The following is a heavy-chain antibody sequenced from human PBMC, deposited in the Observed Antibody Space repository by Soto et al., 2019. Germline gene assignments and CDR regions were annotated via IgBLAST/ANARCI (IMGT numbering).Heavy chain of an antibody. J-gene: IGHJ4*02. CDR2: IIPIFGTA. CDR3: ARALGLWFGELLDY. D-gene: IGHD3-10*01. CDR1: GGTFSSYA. Sequence: QVQLVQSGAEVKKPGSSVKVSCKASGGTFSSYAISWVRQAPGQGLEWMGGIIPIFGTANYAQKFQGRVTITADESTSTAYMGLSSLRSEDTAVYYCARALGLWFGELLDYWGQGTLVTVSS. V-gene: IGHV1-69*01.